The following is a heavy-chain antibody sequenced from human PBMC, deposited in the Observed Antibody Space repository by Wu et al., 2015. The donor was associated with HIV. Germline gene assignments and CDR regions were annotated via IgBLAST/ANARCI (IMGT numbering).Heavy chain of an antibody. CDR3: ARTIYSGXYNDAFDI. CDR1: GGTFSSYA. D-gene: IGHD1-26*01. V-gene: IGHV1-2*02. J-gene: IGHJ3*02. CDR2: INPNSGGT. Sequence: QVQLVQSGAEVKKPGSSVKVSCKASGGTFSSYAISWVRQAPGQGLEWMGWINPNSGGTNYAQKFQGRVTMTRDTSISTAYMELSRLRSDDTAVYYXARTIYSGXYNDAFDIWGQGTMVTVSS.